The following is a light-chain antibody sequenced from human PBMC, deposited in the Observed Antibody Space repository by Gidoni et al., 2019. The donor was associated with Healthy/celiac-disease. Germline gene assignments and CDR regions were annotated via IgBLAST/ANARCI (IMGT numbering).Light chain of an antibody. CDR2: DAS. CDR3: QQRSNWPLT. J-gene: IGKJ5*01. CDR1: QSVSSY. Sequence: ILLTPSPATLSLSPGERATRSCRASQSVSSYLAWYQQKPGQAPRLLIYDASNRATGIPARFSGSGSGTDFTLTISSLEPEDFAVYYCQQRSNWPLTFGQGTRLEIK. V-gene: IGKV3-11*01.